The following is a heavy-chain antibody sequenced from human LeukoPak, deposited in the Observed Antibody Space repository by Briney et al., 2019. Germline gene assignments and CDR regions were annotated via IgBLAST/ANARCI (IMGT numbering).Heavy chain of an antibody. Sequence: GGSLRLSCAASGFSFTTYGMHWVRQAPLKGLEWLAAISYDGRNQNYADSVKGRFTIFRDNSQNTLYLQMNSLRAEDTALYYCVKDRTFNGRSSPFDSWGQGTLVTVSS. CDR1: GFSFTTYG. CDR2: ISYDGRNQ. J-gene: IGHJ4*02. V-gene: IGHV3-30*18. D-gene: IGHD1-26*01. CDR3: VKDRTFNGRSSPFDS.